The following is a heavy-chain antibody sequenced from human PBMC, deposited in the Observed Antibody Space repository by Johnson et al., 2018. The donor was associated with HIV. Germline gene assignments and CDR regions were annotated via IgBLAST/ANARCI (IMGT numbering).Heavy chain of an antibody. CDR3: ATISVIPSRVNDAFDI. V-gene: IGHV3-30*02. J-gene: IGHJ3*02. Sequence: QVQLVESGGGVVQPGGSLRLSCAASGFTFSSYGMHWVRQAPGKGLEWVAFIQYDGSNKYYADSVKGRFTISRDNSKNTLYLQMNSLRAEDTAVDYCATISVIPSRVNDAFDIWGQGTMVTVSS. CDR2: IQYDGSNK. D-gene: IGHD3-16*02. CDR1: GFTFSSYG.